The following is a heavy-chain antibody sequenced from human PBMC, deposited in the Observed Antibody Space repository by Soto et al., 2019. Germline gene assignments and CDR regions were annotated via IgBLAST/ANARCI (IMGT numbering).Heavy chain of an antibody. Sequence: GASVKVSCKASGYTFTGYYMHWVRQAPGQGLEWMGWINPNSGGTNYAQKFQGWVTMTRDTSISTAYMELSRLRSDDTAVYYCARVEGRDGYNYLDYWGQGTLVTVSS. CDR2: INPNSGGT. V-gene: IGHV1-2*04. CDR1: GYTFTGYY. CDR3: ARVEGRDGYNYLDY. J-gene: IGHJ4*02. D-gene: IGHD5-12*01.